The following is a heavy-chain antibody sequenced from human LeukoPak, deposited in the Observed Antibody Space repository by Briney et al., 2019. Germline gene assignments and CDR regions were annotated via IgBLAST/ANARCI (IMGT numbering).Heavy chain of an antibody. CDR3: ARNWLGGWYFDY. D-gene: IGHD3-9*01. CDR2: IYYTGRT. J-gene: IGHJ4*02. V-gene: IGHV4-39*01. CDR1: GGSISSSSHS. Sequence: SETLSLTCTVSGGSISSSSHSWGWIRQPPGKGLEWTGTIYYTGRTYYNPSLESRLTISVDTSKNQFSLKLTSVTAADTAVYHCARNWLGGWYFDYWGQGSLVTVSS.